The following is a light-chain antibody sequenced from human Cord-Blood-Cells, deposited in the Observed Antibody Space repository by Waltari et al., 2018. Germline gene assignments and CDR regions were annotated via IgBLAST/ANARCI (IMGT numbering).Light chain of an antibody. Sequence: QSALTQPASVSGSPGQSITISCTGTSSDVGGSNYVSWYQQHPGKAPKLRIYDVSIRSSGVSNRFSGSKSGNTASLTISGLQAEDEADYYCSSYTSSSTWVFGGGTKLTVL. CDR2: DVS. J-gene: IGLJ3*02. CDR3: SSYTSSSTWV. CDR1: SSDVGGSNY. V-gene: IGLV2-14*01.